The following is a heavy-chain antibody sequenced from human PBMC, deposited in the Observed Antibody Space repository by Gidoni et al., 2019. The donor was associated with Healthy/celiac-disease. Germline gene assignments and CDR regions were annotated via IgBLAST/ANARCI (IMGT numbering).Heavy chain of an antibody. CDR3: AKAGLWFGELLR. V-gene: IGHV3-23*01. Sequence: EVQLLESGGGLLQPGGSLRPSCAASGFTFSSYAMSWVRQAPGTGLEWVSAISGSGGSTYYADSVKGRFTISRDNSKNTLYLQMNSLRAEDTAVYYCAKAGLWFGELLRWGQGTLVTVSS. D-gene: IGHD3-10*01. CDR2: ISGSGGST. CDR1: GFTFSSYA. J-gene: IGHJ4*02.